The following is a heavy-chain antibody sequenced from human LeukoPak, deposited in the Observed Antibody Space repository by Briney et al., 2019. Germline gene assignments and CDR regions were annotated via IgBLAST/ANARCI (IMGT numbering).Heavy chain of an antibody. J-gene: IGHJ3*02. Sequence: SETLSLTCTVSGGSISSYYWSWIRQPAGKGPEWIGRIYTSGSTNYNPSLKSRVTISVDKSKNQFSLKLSSVTAADTAVYYCARVEVVGGAFDIWGQGTMVTVSS. CDR2: IYTSGST. V-gene: IGHV4-4*07. D-gene: IGHD3-3*01. CDR1: GGSISSYY. CDR3: ARVEVVGGAFDI.